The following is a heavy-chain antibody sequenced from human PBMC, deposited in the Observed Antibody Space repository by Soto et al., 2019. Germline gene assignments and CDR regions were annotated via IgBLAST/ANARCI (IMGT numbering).Heavy chain of an antibody. CDR1: GLTFSSYW. CDR3: ARGGYYLIDAFDI. D-gene: IGHD1-26*01. Sequence: GGSLRLSCAASGLTFSSYWMSWVRQAPGKGLEWVANIKQDGSEKYYVDSVKGRFTISRDNAKNSLYLQMNSLGAEDTAVYYCARGGYYLIDAFDIWGQGTMVTVSS. CDR2: IKQDGSEK. J-gene: IGHJ3*02. V-gene: IGHV3-7*03.